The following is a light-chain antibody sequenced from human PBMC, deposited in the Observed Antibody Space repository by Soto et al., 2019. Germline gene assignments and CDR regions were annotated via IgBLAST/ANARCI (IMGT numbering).Light chain of an antibody. CDR1: SSNIGAGYD. V-gene: IGLV1-40*01. Sequence: QPVLTQPPSVSGAPGQRVTISCTESSSNIGAGYDVHWYQQLPGTAPKLLIYGNSNRPSGVPDRFSGSKSGTSASLAITGLQAEDEAGYYCQSYDSSLSAWVFGGGTKVTVL. CDR2: GNS. J-gene: IGLJ3*02. CDR3: QSYDSSLSAWV.